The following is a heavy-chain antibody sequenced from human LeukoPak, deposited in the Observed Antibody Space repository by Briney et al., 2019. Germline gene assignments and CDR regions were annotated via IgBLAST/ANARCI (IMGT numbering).Heavy chain of an antibody. CDR1: GFTVSSNY. Sequence: GGSLRLSCAASGFTVSSNYMSWVRQAPGKGLEWVSVIYRGDSTYYADSVKGRFTISRDNSKNTLYLQMNSLRAEDTAVYYCAKRGSSSGWYYFDYWGQGTLVTVSS. CDR2: IYRGDST. D-gene: IGHD6-19*01. CDR3: AKRGSSSGWYYFDY. J-gene: IGHJ4*02. V-gene: IGHV3-53*01.